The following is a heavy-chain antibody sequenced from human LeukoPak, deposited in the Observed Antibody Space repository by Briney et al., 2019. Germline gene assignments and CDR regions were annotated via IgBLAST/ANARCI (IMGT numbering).Heavy chain of an antibody. D-gene: IGHD5-12*01. Sequence: KPSETLSLACTVSGGSISTYYWSWIRQPPGKGLEWVGYIHYSGTTNYNPSLKNRVTISLDTSKNQFSLNLSSVTATDTAVYYCARMGGYSGYATHWGQGTLVTVPS. CDR3: ARMGGYSGYATH. CDR1: GGSISTYY. V-gene: IGHV4-59*08. CDR2: IHYSGTT. J-gene: IGHJ4*02.